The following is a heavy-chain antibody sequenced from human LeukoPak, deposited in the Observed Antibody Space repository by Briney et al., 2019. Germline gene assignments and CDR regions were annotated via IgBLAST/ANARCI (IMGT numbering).Heavy chain of an antibody. CDR2: IYNNGDRT. CDR3: ARDRHISSGYYYGVGFDAFDI. D-gene: IGHD3-22*01. CDR1: GFIVSNNF. Sequence: GGSLRLSCAASGFIVSNNFMSWVRQAPGKGPEWVSVIYNNGDRTTYADSVKGRFILSRDNSKNTVYLQMNSLRDEDTAVYYCARDRHISSGYYYGVGFDAFDIWGQGTMVTVSS. J-gene: IGHJ3*02. V-gene: IGHV3-66*01.